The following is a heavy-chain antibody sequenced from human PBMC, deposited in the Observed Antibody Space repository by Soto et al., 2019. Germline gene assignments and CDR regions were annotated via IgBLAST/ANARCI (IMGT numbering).Heavy chain of an antibody. J-gene: IGHJ3*02. V-gene: IGHV4-31*03. CDR3: ARVDSDDLGGCRMCAFDI. D-gene: IGHD3-10*01. CDR2: IYYSGST. CDR1: GGSISSGGYY. Sequence: QVQLQESGPGLVKPSQTLSLTCTVSGGSISSGGYYWSWIRQHPGKGLEGIGYIYYSGSTYYNPSLKIRVTISVDTSKNQFSLKLSSVTAADTAVYYCARVDSDDLGGCRMCAFDIWGQGTMVTVSS.